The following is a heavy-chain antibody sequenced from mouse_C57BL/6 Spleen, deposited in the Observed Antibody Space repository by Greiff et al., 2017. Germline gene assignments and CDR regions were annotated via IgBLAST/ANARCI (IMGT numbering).Heavy chain of an antibody. J-gene: IGHJ4*01. CDR1: GFTFSSYA. V-gene: IGHV5-9-1*02. CDR2: ISSGGDYI. D-gene: IGHD2-5*01. CDR3: TRDRGAYYSNYDAMDY. Sequence: EVMLVESGEGLVKPGGSLKLSCAASGFTFSSYAMSWVRQTPEKRLEWVAYISSGGDYIYYADTVKGRFTISRDNARNTLYLQMSSLKSEDTAMYYGTRDRGAYYSNYDAMDYWGQGTSVTVSS.